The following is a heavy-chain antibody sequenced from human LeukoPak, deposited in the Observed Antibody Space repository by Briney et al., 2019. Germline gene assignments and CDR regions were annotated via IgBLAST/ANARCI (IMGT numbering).Heavy chain of an antibody. CDR2: MNPNSGNT. J-gene: IGHJ5*02. D-gene: IGHD2-21*02. CDR1: GYTFTNYD. CDR3: ARGPHIVVVTAKRRFDP. Sequence: GASVKVSCKASGYTFTNYDINWVRQATGQGLEWMGWMNPNSGNTGYAQKFQGRVTMTRNTSISTAYMELSSLRSEDTAVYYCARGPHIVVVTAKRRFDPWGQGTLVTVSS. V-gene: IGHV1-8*02.